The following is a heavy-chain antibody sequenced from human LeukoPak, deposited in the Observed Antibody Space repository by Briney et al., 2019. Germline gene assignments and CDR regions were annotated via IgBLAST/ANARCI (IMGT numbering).Heavy chain of an antibody. V-gene: IGHV4-59*08. CDR1: GGSISSYY. Sequence: SETLSLTCTVSGGSISSYYWSWIRQPPGKGLEWKGLEWVGYIDYSGSTNYNPSLKSRVTISADTSKNQFSLKLNSVTAADTAVYYCASSGGGRRYFDWPLWGQGTLVTVSS. CDR3: ASSGGGRRYFDWPL. D-gene: IGHD3-9*01. J-gene: IGHJ4*02. CDR2: IDYSGST.